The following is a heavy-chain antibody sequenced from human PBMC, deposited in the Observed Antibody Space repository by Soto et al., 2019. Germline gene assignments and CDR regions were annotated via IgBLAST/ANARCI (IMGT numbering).Heavy chain of an antibody. J-gene: IGHJ4*02. CDR3: ARQIYDSDTGPNFQYYFDS. Sequence: GESLKISCXGSGYSFAGYWITWVRQKPGKGLEWMGRIDPSDSQTYYSPSFRGHVAISVTKSITTVFLQWSSLRASDTAMYYCARQIYDSDTGPNFQYYFDSWGQGTPVTVSS. CDR1: GYSFAGYW. V-gene: IGHV5-10-1*01. D-gene: IGHD3-22*01. CDR2: IDPSDSQT.